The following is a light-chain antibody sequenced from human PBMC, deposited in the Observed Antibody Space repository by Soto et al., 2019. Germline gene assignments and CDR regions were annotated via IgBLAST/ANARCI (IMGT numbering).Light chain of an antibody. Sequence: QSALTQPPSASGSPGQSVTISCTGTSSDVRRSIYVSWYQQHPGKAPKIIMYEVSKRPSGVPDRFSGSKSGNTASLTVSGLQAEDEADYYCSSNGGSNNYVFGTGTKVTVL. V-gene: IGLV2-8*01. CDR2: EVS. J-gene: IGLJ1*01. CDR3: SSNGGSNNYV. CDR1: SSDVRRSIY.